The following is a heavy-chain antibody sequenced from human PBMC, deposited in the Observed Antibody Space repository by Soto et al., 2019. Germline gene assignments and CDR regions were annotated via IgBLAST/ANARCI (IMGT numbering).Heavy chain of an antibody. CDR3: ARVHLLYPWLLPRGHLGDDY. CDR2: MNPNSGNT. J-gene: IGHJ4*02. CDR1: GYTFTSYD. Sequence: ASVKVSCKASGYTFTSYDINWVRQATGQGLEWMGWMNPNSGNTGYAQKFQGRVTMTRNTSISTAYMELSSLRSEDTAVYYCARVHLLYPWLLPRGHLGDDYWGQGTLVTVSS. D-gene: IGHD3-22*01. V-gene: IGHV1-8*01.